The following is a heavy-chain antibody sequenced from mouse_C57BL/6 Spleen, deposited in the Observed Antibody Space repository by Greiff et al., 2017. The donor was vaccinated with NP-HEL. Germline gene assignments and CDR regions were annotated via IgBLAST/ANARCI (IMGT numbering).Heavy chain of an antibody. CDR3: ARSGSFFYYAMDY. CDR2: INPSNGGT. V-gene: IGHV1-53*01. Sequence: VQLQQPGTELVKPGASVKLSCKASGYTFTSYWMHWVKQRPGQGLEWIGNINPSNGGTNYNEKFKSKATLTVDKSSSTAYMQLSSLTSEDSAVYDCARSGSFFYYAMDYWGQGTSVTVSS. CDR1: GYTFTSYW. D-gene: IGHD1-1*01. J-gene: IGHJ4*01.